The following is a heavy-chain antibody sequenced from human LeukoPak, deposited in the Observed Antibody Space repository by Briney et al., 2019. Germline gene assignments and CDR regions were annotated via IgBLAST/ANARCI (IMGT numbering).Heavy chain of an antibody. V-gene: IGHV5-51*01. D-gene: IGHD2-2*01. Sequence: GESLKISCKGSGYRFPSYWIDWVRQMPGKGLEWMAIIYPGDSDTRYNPSFKGQVTISADMSINTAYLHWGSVKASDTAMYYCAIAGDSSTSCYRCFDYWGQGTPVTVSS. CDR3: AIAGDSSTSCYRCFDY. CDR1: GYRFPSYW. CDR2: IYPGDSDT. J-gene: IGHJ4*02.